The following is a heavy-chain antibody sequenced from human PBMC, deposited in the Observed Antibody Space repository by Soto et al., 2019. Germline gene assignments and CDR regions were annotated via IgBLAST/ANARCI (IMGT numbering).Heavy chain of an antibody. D-gene: IGHD2-8*02. CDR2: IFWDDDK. V-gene: IGHV2-5*02. CDR3: ARLLTGTGGHFDS. CDR1: GFSLSTSGVG. Sequence: QITLKESGPTLVKPTQTLTLTCSFSGFSLSTSGVGVGWIRQPPQKALEWLALIFWDDDKRYSPLLKSRLTIAKDSSKHQVVLTLTNIDPVYTATYYCARLLTGTGGHFDSWGHGALVNVSS. J-gene: IGHJ4*01.